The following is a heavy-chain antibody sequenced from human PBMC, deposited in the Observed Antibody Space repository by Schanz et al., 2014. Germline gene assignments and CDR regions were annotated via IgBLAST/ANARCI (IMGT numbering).Heavy chain of an antibody. CDR2: ISGSGGST. J-gene: IGHJ3*02. CDR3: AKGRFGELSAFDI. Sequence: EVQLLESGGGLVQPGGSLRLSCLASGFAFSSYAMSWVRQAPGKGLEWVSAISGSGGSTYYADSVKGRFTISRDNAKNSLYLQMNSLRAEDTAVYYCAKGRFGELSAFDIWGQGTMVTVSS. D-gene: IGHD3-10*01. V-gene: IGHV3-23*01. CDR1: GFAFSSYA.